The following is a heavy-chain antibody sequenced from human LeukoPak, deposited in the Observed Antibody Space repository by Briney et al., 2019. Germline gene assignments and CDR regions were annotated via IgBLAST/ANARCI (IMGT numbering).Heavy chain of an antibody. V-gene: IGHV3-21*01. CDR2: ISDNSRSM. CDR3: AKGYYYDSSGKYYFDY. CDR1: GFTFSNYN. J-gene: IGHJ4*02. D-gene: IGHD3-22*01. Sequence: PGGSLRLSCAASGFTFSNYNMNWVRQAPGKGLEWVSSISDNSRSMYYADSVKGRFTISRDNAKNSLFLQMNSLRAEDTAVYYCAKGYYYDSSGKYYFDYWGQGTLVTVSS.